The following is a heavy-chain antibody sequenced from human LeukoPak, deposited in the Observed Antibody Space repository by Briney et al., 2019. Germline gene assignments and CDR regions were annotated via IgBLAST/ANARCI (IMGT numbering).Heavy chain of an antibody. D-gene: IGHD3-16*01. CDR3: AAICFVKLAIDY. Sequence: SETLSLTCTVSGDSVNIGSYYWSWIRQPPGKGLEWIGYISYSGSNNYNPSLKSRITISVDASKSQFSLKVTSVTAADTAVYYCAAICFVKLAIDYCGQGTLVTVSS. J-gene: IGHJ4*02. CDR2: ISYSGSN. CDR1: GDSVNIGSYY. V-gene: IGHV4-61*01.